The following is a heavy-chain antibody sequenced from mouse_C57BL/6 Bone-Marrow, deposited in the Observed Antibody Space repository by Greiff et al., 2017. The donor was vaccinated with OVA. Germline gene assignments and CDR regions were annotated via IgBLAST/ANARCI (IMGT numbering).Heavy chain of an antibody. D-gene: IGHD1-1*01. CDR3: ARWWYYYGSSFYFDY. J-gene: IGHJ2*01. CDR2: INPNNGGT. V-gene: IGHV1-18*01. CDR1: GYTFTDYN. Sequence: EVQLQQSGPELVKPGASVKIPCKASGYTFTDYNMDWVKQSHGKSLEWIGDINPNNGGTIYNQKFKGKATLTVDKSSSTAYMELRSLTAEDTAVYYCARWWYYYGSSFYFDYWGQGTTLTVSS.